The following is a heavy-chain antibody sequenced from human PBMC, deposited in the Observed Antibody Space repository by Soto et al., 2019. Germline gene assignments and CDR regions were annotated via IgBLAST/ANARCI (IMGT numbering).Heavy chain of an antibody. D-gene: IGHD3-3*01. CDR1: GFPFWDFF. V-gene: IGHV3-49*03. Sequence: GGSPKISCSTLGFPFWDFFLRLVPQGPREGVEGLGFIRSKAYGGTTEYAASVKGRFTISRDDSKSIAYLQMNSLKTEDTAVYYCTRGRSTYYDFWSGYDHIDYWGQGTLVTVSS. CDR2: IRSKAYGGTT. CDR3: TRGRSTYYDFWSGYDHIDY. J-gene: IGHJ4*02.